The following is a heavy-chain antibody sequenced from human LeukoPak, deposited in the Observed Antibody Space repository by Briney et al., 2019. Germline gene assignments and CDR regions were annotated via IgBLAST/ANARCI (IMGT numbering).Heavy chain of an antibody. Sequence: PGGSLRLSRAASGFTFSIYAMGWVRQAPGKGLECVSAISGSGGTTYYADSVKGRFTISRDNSKNTVYLQMNSLRAEDTARYYCAKDYTSGWKDFDSWGQGALATVSS. V-gene: IGHV3-23*01. CDR1: GFTFSIYA. CDR2: ISGSGGTT. CDR3: AKDYTSGWKDFDS. D-gene: IGHD6-19*01. J-gene: IGHJ4*02.